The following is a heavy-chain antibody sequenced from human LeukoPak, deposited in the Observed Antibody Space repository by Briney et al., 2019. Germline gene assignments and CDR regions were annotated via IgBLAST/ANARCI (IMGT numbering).Heavy chain of an antibody. J-gene: IGHJ6*02. CDR1: GFIFSDYY. Sequence: PGGSLRLSCAASGFIFSDYYMTWIRQAPGKGLEWVSFISNSGSHTNYADSVKGRFTISRDNAKNSLYLQMNSLRAEDTAVYYCARVVVVPAASYYYYYGMDVWGQGTTVTVSS. CDR3: ARVVVVPAASYYYYYGMDV. CDR2: ISNSGSHT. V-gene: IGHV3-11*06. D-gene: IGHD2-2*01.